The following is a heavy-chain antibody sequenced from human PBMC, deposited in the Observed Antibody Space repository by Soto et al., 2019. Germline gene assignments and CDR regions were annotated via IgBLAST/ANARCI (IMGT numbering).Heavy chain of an antibody. D-gene: IGHD5-18*01. V-gene: IGHV4-4*02. J-gene: IGHJ4*02. CDR3: AGDSNSFFDS. CDR1: GDSISRNNW. Sequence: QVQLQGSGPGLVKSSGTLSLTCAVSGDSISRNNWWSWVRQPPGKGLEWIGEIYHSGVTHYNPSLKSRVTISADKSKNQFSLKLTSVTAADTAVYYCAGDSNSFFDSWGQGILVTVSS. CDR2: IYHSGVT.